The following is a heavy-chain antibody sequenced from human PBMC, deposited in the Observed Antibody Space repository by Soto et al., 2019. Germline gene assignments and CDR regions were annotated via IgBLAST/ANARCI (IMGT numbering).Heavy chain of an antibody. D-gene: IGHD2-8*02. Sequence: EVRLVESGGDLVKSGGSLRLSCVGSGFLFRNYEMNWVRQAPGKGLEWLANISTTGGHVSESDSVKGRFTISRDNNKHTLYLQMNSLRTEDTGVYYCVSQPHWSRHFESWGQGTLVNVSS. V-gene: IGHV3-48*03. CDR1: GFLFRNYE. CDR3: VSQPHWSRHFES. CDR2: ISTTGGHV. J-gene: IGHJ4*02.